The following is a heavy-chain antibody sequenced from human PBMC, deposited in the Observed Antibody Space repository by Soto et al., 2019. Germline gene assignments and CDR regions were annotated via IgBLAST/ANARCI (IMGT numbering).Heavy chain of an antibody. Sequence: TLSLTCNVSGASIYTYYWNWIRQSPGKGLEWIGHISDGGSTNYNPSLESRVSISVDTSKNQFSLNLTSLTAADTAVYYCARAPKVSGSAQTRPDFWGQGSLVTVYS. V-gene: IGHV4-59*12. CDR3: ARAPKVSGSAQTRPDF. J-gene: IGHJ4*02. CDR1: GASIYTYY. D-gene: IGHD6-6*01. CDR2: ISDGGST.